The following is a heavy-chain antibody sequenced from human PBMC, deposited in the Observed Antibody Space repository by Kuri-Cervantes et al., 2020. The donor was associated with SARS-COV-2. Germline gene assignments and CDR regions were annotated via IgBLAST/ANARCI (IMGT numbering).Heavy chain of an antibody. CDR3: ARGAHYYYGMDV. CDR1: GGSFSGYY. Sequence: GSLRLSCAVYGGSFSGYYWSWIRQPPGKGLEWIGEINHSGSTNYNPSLKSRVTISVDTPKNQFSLKLSSVTAADTAVYCCARGAHYYYGMDVWGQGTTVTVSS. CDR2: INHSGST. J-gene: IGHJ6*02. V-gene: IGHV4-34*01.